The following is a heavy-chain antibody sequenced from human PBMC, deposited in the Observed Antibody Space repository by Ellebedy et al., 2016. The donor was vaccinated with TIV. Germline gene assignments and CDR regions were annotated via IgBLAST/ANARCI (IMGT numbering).Heavy chain of an antibody. D-gene: IGHD3-10*01. CDR2: IIPIFGTA. Sequence: AASVKVSCKASGGTFSSYAISWVRQAPGQGLEWMGGIIPIFGTANYAQKFQGRVTITADESTSTAYMELSSLRSEDTAVYYCARDGRWRVRDKRDNWFDPWGQGTLVTVSS. CDR3: ARDGRWRVRDKRDNWFDP. V-gene: IGHV1-69*13. J-gene: IGHJ5*02. CDR1: GGTFSSYA.